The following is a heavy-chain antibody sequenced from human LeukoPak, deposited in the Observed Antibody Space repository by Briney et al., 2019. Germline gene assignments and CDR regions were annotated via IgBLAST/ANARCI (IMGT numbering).Heavy chain of an antibody. CDR3: ARNDQRGYNHGSPDY. J-gene: IGHJ4*02. V-gene: IGHV1-46*01. D-gene: IGHD5-18*01. Sequence: ASVKVSCKASGYTFTNYYIHWVRQAPGQGLEWMGIIDPSGGSTAYAQRFQGRVTMTRDTSTSTVHMELRSLTSEDTAVYYCARNDQRGYNHGSPDYWGQGTLVIVSS. CDR2: IDPSGGST. CDR1: GYTFTNYY.